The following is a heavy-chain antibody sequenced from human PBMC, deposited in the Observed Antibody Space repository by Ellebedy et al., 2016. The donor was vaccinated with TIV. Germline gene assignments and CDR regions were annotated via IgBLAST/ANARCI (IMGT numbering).Heavy chain of an antibody. CDR3: ATFSDVEMATISTYYFDY. D-gene: IGHD5-24*01. J-gene: IGHJ4*02. Sequence: GESLKISCAASGFTFSSYAMHWVRQAPGKGLEWVAVISYDGSNKYYADSVKGRFTISRDNSKNTLYLQMNSLRAEDTAVYYCATFSDVEMATISTYYFDYWGQGTLVTVSS. CDR1: GFTFSSYA. V-gene: IGHV3-30-3*01. CDR2: ISYDGSNK.